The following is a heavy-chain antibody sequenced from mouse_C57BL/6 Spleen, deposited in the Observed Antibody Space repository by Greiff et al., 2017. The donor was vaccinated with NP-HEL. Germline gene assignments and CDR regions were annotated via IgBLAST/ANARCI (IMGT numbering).Heavy chain of an antibody. CDR2: INYDGSST. Sequence: EVQVVESEGGLVQPGSSMKLSCTASGFTFSDYYMAWVRQVPEKGLEWVANINYDGSSTYYLDSLKSRFIISRDNAKNILYLQMSSLKSEDTATYYCARGQLRLYFDYWGQGTTLTVSS. CDR3: ARGQLRLYFDY. V-gene: IGHV5-16*01. CDR1: GFTFSDYY. D-gene: IGHD3-2*02. J-gene: IGHJ2*01.